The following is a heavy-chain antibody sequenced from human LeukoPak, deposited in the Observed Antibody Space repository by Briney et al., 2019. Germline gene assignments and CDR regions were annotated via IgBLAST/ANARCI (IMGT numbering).Heavy chain of an antibody. D-gene: IGHD6-19*01. CDR2: IRYDGSNK. CDR3: ARDRLHPGIAVAGTEDDAFDI. V-gene: IGHV3-30*02. Sequence: PGGSLRLSCAASGFTFSSYGMHWVRQAPGKGLEWVAFIRYDGSNKYYADSVKGRFTISRDNSKNTLYLQMNSLRAEDTAVYYCARDRLHPGIAVAGTEDDAFDIWGQGTMVTVSS. CDR1: GFTFSSYG. J-gene: IGHJ3*02.